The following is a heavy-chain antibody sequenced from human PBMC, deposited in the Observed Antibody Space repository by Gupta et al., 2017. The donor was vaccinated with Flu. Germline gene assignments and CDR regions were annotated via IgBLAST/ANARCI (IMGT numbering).Heavy chain of an antibody. CDR1: GGSVDTETYF. Sequence: QLVLQESGPGQVKPAETLSLACTVTGGSVDTETYFWGWIRQPPGKGLEWIGGTLRTGRGYYNPSLKCRVTLSVDIFKNQFSLSLRSVTSADTAVYYCARWFLGYGSFLVNKFDSWGQGILVTVSS. CDR3: ARWFLGYGSFLVNKFDS. J-gene: IGHJ4*02. V-gene: IGHV4-39*01. D-gene: IGHD3-10*01. CDR2: TLRTGRG.